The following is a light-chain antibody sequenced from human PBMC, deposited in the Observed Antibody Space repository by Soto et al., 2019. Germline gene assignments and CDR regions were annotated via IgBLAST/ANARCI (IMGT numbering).Light chain of an antibody. J-gene: IGKJ1*01. Sequence: EIVLTQSPGTLSLSPGERATLSCRASQSVSSNYLAWYQQKPGQAPRLLIYDASNRATGIPARFSGSGSGTDFTLTISGLQSDDSAVYYCHQYGSSPRTFGQGTKVDI. CDR1: QSVSSNY. CDR3: HQYGSSPRT. CDR2: DAS. V-gene: IGKV3-20*01.